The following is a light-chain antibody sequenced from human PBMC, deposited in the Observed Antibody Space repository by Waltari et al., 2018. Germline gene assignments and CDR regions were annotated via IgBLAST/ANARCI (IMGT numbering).Light chain of an antibody. CDR2: DAS. Sequence: EIVLTQSPATLSLSPGERATLFCRASQSVDSYLGWYQQKPGQAPRLLIYDASYRAPGIPARFRGSGSGTDFTLTISSLEPEDFAVYYCQPRNIWPITFGQGTRLDIK. J-gene: IGKJ5*01. V-gene: IGKV3-11*01. CDR3: QPRNIWPIT. CDR1: QSVDSY.